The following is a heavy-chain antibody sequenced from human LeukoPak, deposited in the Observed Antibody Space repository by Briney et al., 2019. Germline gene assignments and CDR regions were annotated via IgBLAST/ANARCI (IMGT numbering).Heavy chain of an antibody. CDR1: GFTINTYT. D-gene: IGHD2-2*01. Sequence: GGSLRLSCAASGFTINTYTMNWVRQAPGKGLEWVSSISSSSSYIYYADSLKGRFTISRDNAKNSLYLQMNSLRAEDTAVYYDASPYCSSTSCYAFDIWGQGTMVTVSS. CDR2: ISSSSSYI. CDR3: ASPYCSSTSCYAFDI. J-gene: IGHJ3*02. V-gene: IGHV3-21*06.